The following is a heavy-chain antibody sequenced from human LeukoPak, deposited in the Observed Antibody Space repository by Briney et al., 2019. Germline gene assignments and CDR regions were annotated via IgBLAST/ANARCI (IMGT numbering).Heavy chain of an antibody. CDR3: AKEGRYGDLDY. CDR1: GFIFSSYG. Sequence: GGSLRLSCAASGFIFSSYGMHWVRQAPGKGLEWVAVISYDGSNKYYADSVKGRFTISRDNSKNTLYLQMNSLRAEDTAVYYCAKEGRYGDLDYWGQGTLVTVSS. CDR2: ISYDGSNK. D-gene: IGHD2-21*02. J-gene: IGHJ4*02. V-gene: IGHV3-30*18.